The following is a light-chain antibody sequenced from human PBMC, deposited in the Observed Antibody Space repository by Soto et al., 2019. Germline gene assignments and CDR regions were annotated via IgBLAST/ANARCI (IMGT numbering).Light chain of an antibody. Sequence: EIVLTQSRDSLSLSPGERATISCRASQTIGNNYLAWYQQKPGQAPRLLIYDASRRATGIPDRFTGSGSGADFALTISRLEPEDFAVYYCQQCAYSPRTFGQGTKVEVK. CDR1: QTIGNNY. V-gene: IGKV3-20*01. J-gene: IGKJ1*01. CDR3: QQCAYSPRT. CDR2: DAS.